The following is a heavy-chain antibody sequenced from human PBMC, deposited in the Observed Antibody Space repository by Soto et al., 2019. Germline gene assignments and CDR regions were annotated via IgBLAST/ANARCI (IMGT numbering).Heavy chain of an antibody. Sequence: ASVKVSCKVSGYTLTELSMHWVRQAPGKGLEWMGGFDPEDGETIYAQKFQGRVTMTEDTSTDTAYMELSSLRSEDTAVYYCATSFLEWLLSYPCGMDVWGQGTTVTVYS. CDR1: GYTLTELS. J-gene: IGHJ6*02. D-gene: IGHD3-3*02. V-gene: IGHV1-24*01. CDR2: FDPEDGET. CDR3: ATSFLEWLLSYPCGMDV.